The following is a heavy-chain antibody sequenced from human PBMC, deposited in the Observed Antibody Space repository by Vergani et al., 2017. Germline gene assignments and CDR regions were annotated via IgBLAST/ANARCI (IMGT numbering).Heavy chain of an antibody. Sequence: QVQLVQSGSELKKPGASVKVSCKASVYTFTSYAMNWVRQAPGQGLEWMGWINTNTGNPTYAQGFTGRFVFSLDTTVSTAYLQISSLKAEDTAVYYCARIDSSGYYYAGGFDPWGQGTLVTVSS. CDR1: VYTFTSYA. CDR3: ARIDSSGYYYAGGFDP. D-gene: IGHD3-22*01. V-gene: IGHV7-4-1*02. CDR2: INTNTGNP. J-gene: IGHJ5*02.